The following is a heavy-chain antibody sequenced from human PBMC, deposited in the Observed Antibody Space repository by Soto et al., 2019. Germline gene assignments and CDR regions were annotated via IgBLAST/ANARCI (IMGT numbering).Heavy chain of an antibody. Sequence: GQSLKISGKGSGYSFSTYWIGWVRQMTGRGLEWMGIIYPGDSDTRYSPSFQGQVTFSAYKSISTAYLQWSSLKASDTAMYFCARVGTDIVGAPDYWGQGTLVTVSS. CDR1: GYSFSTYW. J-gene: IGHJ4*02. CDR3: ARVGTDIVGAPDY. D-gene: IGHD1-26*01. CDR2: IYPGDSDT. V-gene: IGHV5-51*01.